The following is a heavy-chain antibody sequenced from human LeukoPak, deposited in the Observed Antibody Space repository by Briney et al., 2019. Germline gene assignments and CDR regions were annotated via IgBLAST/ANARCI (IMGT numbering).Heavy chain of an antibody. CDR1: GYSFTSYW. Sequence: GEALKIFCKGSGYSFTSYWISWGRQMPGEGVEWMGRIDSSDSCTDYSPSFQGLVTISADKSTSTAYLQWSSLKPSDTAMYYCARPKSAMTRGGFDIWGQGTMVTVSS. J-gene: IGHJ3*02. V-gene: IGHV5-10-1*01. CDR3: ARPKSAMTRGGFDI. CDR2: IDSSDSCT. D-gene: IGHD2-15*01.